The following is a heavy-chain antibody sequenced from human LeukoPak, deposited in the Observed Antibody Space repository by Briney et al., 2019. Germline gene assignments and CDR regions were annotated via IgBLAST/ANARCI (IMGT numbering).Heavy chain of an antibody. V-gene: IGHV4-39*07. J-gene: IGHJ4*02. CDR3: ARLGLADQNF. Sequence: PSETLSLTCTVSGGSISSSSYYWGWLRQPPGKGLEWIGSIYYSGSTYYNPSLKSRVTISVDTSKNQFSLKLSSVAAADTAVYYCARLGLADQNFWGQGTLVTVSS. CDR2: IYYSGST. D-gene: IGHD2-2*01. CDR1: GGSISSSSYY.